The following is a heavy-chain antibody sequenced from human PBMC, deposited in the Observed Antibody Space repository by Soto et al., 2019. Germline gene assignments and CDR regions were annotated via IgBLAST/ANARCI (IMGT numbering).Heavy chain of an antibody. Sequence: GGSLRLSCAASGFTFSDHYMSWIRQAPGKGLEWVSYISSSGDIIYYADSVKGRFTISRDNAKNSLYLQMNSLRAEDTAVYYCERDLGYYDSSGYFDYWGQGTLVTVSS. V-gene: IGHV3-11*01. CDR1: GFTFSDHY. CDR2: ISSSGDII. J-gene: IGHJ4*02. D-gene: IGHD3-22*01. CDR3: ERDLGYYDSSGYFDY.